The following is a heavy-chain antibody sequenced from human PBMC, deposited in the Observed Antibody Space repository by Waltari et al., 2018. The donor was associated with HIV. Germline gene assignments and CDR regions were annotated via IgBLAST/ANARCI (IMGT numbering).Heavy chain of an antibody. CDR3: AKSPGYCSAGDCHLYGLDV. CDR1: GFPFTNYA. J-gene: IGHJ6*02. CDR2: ISISGGST. Sequence: EVQLLESGGGLVQPGGSLRLSCAASGFPFTNYAMTWVCQAPGKGMEWVSAISISGGSTYYADSVKGRFTISRDISKNTLYLQMNSLRVEDAAIYYCAKSPGYCSAGDCHLYGLDVWGLGTTVTVSS. V-gene: IGHV3-23*01. D-gene: IGHD2-15*01.